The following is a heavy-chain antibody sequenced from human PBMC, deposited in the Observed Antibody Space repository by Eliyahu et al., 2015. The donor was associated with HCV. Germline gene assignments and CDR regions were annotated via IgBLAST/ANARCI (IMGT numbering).Heavy chain of an antibody. D-gene: IGHD3-3*01. V-gene: IGHV1-18*01. CDR2: ISAYNGNT. CDR1: GYTFTSYG. CDR3: ARAPAYYDFWSGYLHPHDAFDI. Sequence: QVQLVQSGAEVKKPGASVKVSCKASGYTFTSYGISWVRQAPGQGLEWMGWISAYNGNTNYAQKLQGRVTMTTDTSTSTAYMELRSLRSDDTAVYYCARAPAYYDFWSGYLHPHDAFDIWGQGTMVTVSS. J-gene: IGHJ3*02.